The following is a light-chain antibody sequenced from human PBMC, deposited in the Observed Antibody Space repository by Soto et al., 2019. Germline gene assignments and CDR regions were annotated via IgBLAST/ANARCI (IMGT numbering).Light chain of an antibody. V-gene: IGLV2-8*01. Sequence: QSVLTQPPSASGSPGQSVAISCTGTSSDVGGQNYVSWYQQHPGKAPKLIIYAVTERPSGVPDRFSGSKSGNTASLTVSGLQTEDEADEYCSSHAGNNSYVFASGTTVTVL. CDR3: SSHAGNNSYV. CDR2: AVT. J-gene: IGLJ1*01. CDR1: SSDVGGQNY.